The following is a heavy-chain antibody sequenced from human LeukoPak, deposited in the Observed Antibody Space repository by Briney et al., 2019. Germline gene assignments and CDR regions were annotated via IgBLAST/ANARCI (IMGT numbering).Heavy chain of an antibody. CDR1: GFNFDEYT. J-gene: IGHJ4*02. Sequence: GRSLRLSCAAVGFNFDEYTMHWVRQAPGKGLEWVAVISYDGSSKYYADSVKGRFTISRDNSKNTLYLQMNSLRAEDTAVYYCAKDKGYFDYWGQGTLVTVSS. CDR2: ISYDGSSK. V-gene: IGHV3-30*18. CDR3: AKDKGYFDY.